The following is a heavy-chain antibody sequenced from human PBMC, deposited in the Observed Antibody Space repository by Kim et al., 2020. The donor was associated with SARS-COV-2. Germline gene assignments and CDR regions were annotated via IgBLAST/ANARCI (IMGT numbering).Heavy chain of an antibody. V-gene: IGHV3-15*01. Sequence: ATTDYAAPLKDRFTISRDDSKNTLYLQGNSLKTEDTAVYYCPTADRSIFDYWGQGTLVTVSS. D-gene: IGHD2-15*01. CDR2: ATT. J-gene: IGHJ4*02. CDR3: PTADRSIFDY.